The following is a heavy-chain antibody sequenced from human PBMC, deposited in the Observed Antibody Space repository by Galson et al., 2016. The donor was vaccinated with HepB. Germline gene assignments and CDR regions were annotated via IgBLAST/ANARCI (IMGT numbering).Heavy chain of an antibody. D-gene: IGHD3-10*01. J-gene: IGHJ4*02. Sequence: TLSLTCTVSGTFIRSGAYYWSWVRQHPGKGLEWIGYIYFTGTTYYSPSLRGRVTISVDTSKNQFSLRLKSVTAADTAVYYCARERVRGIIFDSWGQGALVTVSS. CDR2: IYFTGTT. CDR1: GTFIRSGAYY. CDR3: ARERVRGIIFDS. V-gene: IGHV4-31*03.